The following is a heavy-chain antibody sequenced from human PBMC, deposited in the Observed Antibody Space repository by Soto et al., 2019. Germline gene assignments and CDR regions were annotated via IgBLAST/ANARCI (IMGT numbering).Heavy chain of an antibody. V-gene: IGHV6-1*01. D-gene: IGHD3-3*01. CDR3: AREVYFHFWKNYYSGVDA. CDR2: TYYKSRWFN. Sequence: SQTLSLTCAISGDSVSTNSVAWNWFRQSPSRGLEWLGRTYYKSRWFNEYAVSVKSRITINTDTSKNQFSLQVNSVTPDDTAVYYCAREVYFHFWKNYYSGVDAWGQGTAVTVSS. J-gene: IGHJ6*02. CDR1: GDSVSTNSVA.